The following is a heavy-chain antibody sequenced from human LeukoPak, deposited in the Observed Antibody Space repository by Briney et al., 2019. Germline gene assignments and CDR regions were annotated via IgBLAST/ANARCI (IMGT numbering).Heavy chain of an antibody. CDR3: ARRGGVVVVAATGKGAFDI. CDR2: IKQGGGEK. CDR1: GFTISSYW. D-gene: IGHD2-15*01. J-gene: IGHJ3*02. Sequence: AGGSLRLSCAASGFTISSYWMSWVRQAPGKGLEWVANIKQGGGEKYHVDSVKGRFTISRDNAKDSLYLQMNSLRAEDTAVYYCARRGGVVVVAATGKGAFDIWGQGTMVTVSS. V-gene: IGHV3-7*01.